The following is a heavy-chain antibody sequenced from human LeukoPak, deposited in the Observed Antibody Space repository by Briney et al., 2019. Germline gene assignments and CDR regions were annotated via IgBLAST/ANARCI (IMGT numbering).Heavy chain of an antibody. V-gene: IGHV3-11*04. CDR1: GFTFSDYY. J-gene: IGHJ5*02. CDR2: ISSSGSTI. CDR3: ARVYYDFWSGYYRFDP. D-gene: IGHD3-3*01. Sequence: PGGSLRLSCAASGFTFSDYYMSWIRQAPGKGLEWVSYISSSGSTIYYADSVKGRFTISRDNAKSSLYLQMNSLRAEDTAVYYCARVYYDFWSGYYRFDPWGQGTLVTVSS.